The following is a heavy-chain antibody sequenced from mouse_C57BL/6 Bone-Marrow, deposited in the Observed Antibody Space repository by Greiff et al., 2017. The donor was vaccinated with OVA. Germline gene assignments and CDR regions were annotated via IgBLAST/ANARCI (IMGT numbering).Heavy chain of an antibody. J-gene: IGHJ1*03. CDR2: GQGLEWIG. CDR3: SEDFAVYYCACVYYDYDATWYFDV. CDR1: YTFFRRVH. Sequence: VQLQQSGPELARPWASVKISCQAFYTFFRRVHFAIRDTNYWMQWVKQRPGQGLEWIGAIYPGNGDTSYNQKFKGKATLTADKSSSTAYIQLSSLTSEDFAVYYCACVYYDYDATWYFDVWGTGTTVTVSS. D-gene: IGHD2-4*01. V-gene: IGHV1-87*01.